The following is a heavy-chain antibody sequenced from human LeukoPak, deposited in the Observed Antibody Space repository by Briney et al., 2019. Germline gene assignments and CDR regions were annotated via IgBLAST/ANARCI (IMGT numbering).Heavy chain of an antibody. CDR2: TYYRSKWYN. V-gene: IGHV6-1*01. CDR3: VRTNWGSLYN. J-gene: IGHJ4*02. Sequence: SQTLSLTCAISGDSVSSNSAAWDWIRQSPSRGLEWLGRTYYRSKWYNDYAVSVKSRITIKPDTSKNQVSLQLNSVTPEDTAVYYCVRTNWGSLYNWGQGTLVTVSA. D-gene: IGHD7-27*01. CDR1: GDSVSSNSAA.